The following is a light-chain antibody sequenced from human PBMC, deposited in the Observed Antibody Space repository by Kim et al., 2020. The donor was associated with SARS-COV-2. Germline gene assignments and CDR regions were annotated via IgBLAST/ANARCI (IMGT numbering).Light chain of an antibody. CDR2: GSY. Sequence: EIVLTQSPATLSFSPGDTATLSCRASQSISSYLAWYQQKPGQAPRLIIYGSYNRATGIPVRFSGSRSGTDFTLTISSLEPEDFAVYFCQQRSDWPLTFGGGTKVDIK. J-gene: IGKJ4*01. CDR3: QQRSDWPLT. CDR1: QSISSY. V-gene: IGKV3-11*01.